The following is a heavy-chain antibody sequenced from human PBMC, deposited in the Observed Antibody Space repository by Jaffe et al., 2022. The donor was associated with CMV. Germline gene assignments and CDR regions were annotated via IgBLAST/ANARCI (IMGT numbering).Heavy chain of an antibody. CDR3: ARAILSPFGYSYGQDAFDI. J-gene: IGHJ3*02. CDR1: GGSISSSSYY. V-gene: IGHV4-39*01. D-gene: IGHD5-18*01. CDR2: IYYSGST. Sequence: QLQLQESGPGLVKPSETLSLTCTVSGGSISSSSYYWGWIRQPPGKGLEWIGSIYYSGSTYYNPSLKSRVTISVDTSKNQFSLKLSSVTAADTAVYYCARAILSPFGYSYGQDAFDIWGQGTMVTVSS.